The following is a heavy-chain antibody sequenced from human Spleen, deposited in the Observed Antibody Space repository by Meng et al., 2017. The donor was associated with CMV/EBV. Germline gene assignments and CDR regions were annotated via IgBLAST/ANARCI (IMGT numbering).Heavy chain of an antibody. CDR3: ARTQTPAHSGSYRYYYYYAMDV. CDR1: GYTFTGYF. CDR2: INPNSGGT. J-gene: IGHJ6*02. V-gene: IGHV1-2*02. Sequence: ASVKASCKASGYTFTGYFMHWVRQAPGQGLEWMGWINPNSGGTNYAQKFQGRVTMTRDTSINTAYMELSKLRSDDTAVYYCARTQTPAHSGSYRYYYYYAMDVWGQGTTVTVSS. D-gene: IGHD1-26*01.